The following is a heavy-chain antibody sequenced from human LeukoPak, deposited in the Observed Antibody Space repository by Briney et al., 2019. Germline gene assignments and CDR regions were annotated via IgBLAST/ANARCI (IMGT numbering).Heavy chain of an antibody. V-gene: IGHV1-69*08. CDR1: GGSFTSYI. Sequence: SVKVCCKASGGSFTSYILSWVRQAPGQGLEWMGRITTLLDKADYAQKFQGRITITADSSTSTAYMELSSLRSDDTAVYYCARDRVAISVAGFDSWGQGTLVIVSS. CDR2: ITTLLDKA. CDR3: ARDRVAISVAGFDS. D-gene: IGHD6-19*01. J-gene: IGHJ5*01.